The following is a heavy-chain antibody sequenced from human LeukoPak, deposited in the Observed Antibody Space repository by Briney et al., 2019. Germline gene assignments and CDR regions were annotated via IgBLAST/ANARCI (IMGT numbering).Heavy chain of an antibody. CDR1: GDSISSGDYY. CDR3: ARVFGGAFDY. J-gene: IGHJ4*02. CDR2: ISSSGST. V-gene: IGHV4-61*02. D-gene: IGHD3-16*01. Sequence: SETLSLTCTVSGDSISSGDYYWSWIRQPAGKGLEWIGRISSSGSTNYNPSLKSRVTISVDTSKNQFSLKLSSVTAADTAVYYCARVFGGAFDYWGQGTLVTVSS.